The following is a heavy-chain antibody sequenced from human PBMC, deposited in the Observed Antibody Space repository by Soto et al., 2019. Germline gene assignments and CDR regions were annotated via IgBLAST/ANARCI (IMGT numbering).Heavy chain of an antibody. Sequence: GGSLRLSCAASGFTFSSYGMHWVRQAPGKGLEWVAVIWYDGSNKYYADSVKGRFTISRDNSKNTLYLQMNSLRAEDTAVYYCARDFFTSSYQLLPLDYWGQGTLVTVSS. V-gene: IGHV3-33*01. J-gene: IGHJ4*02. CDR1: GFTFSSYG. CDR3: ARDFFTSSYQLLPLDY. D-gene: IGHD2-2*01. CDR2: IWYDGSNK.